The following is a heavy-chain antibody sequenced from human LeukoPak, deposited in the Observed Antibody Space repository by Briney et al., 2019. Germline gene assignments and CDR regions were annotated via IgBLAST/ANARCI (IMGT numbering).Heavy chain of an antibody. J-gene: IGHJ4*02. D-gene: IGHD6-19*01. V-gene: IGHV3-43*02. CDR1: GFTFDDYA. Sequence: GESLRLSCAASGFTFDDYAMHWVRQAPGKGLEWVSLISGDGGSTYHADSVEGRFTISRDNSKKSLYLQMNSLRSEDSALYYCAKDGGGSGWYFFDYWGQGTLVTVSS. CDR3: AKDGGGSGWYFFDY. CDR2: ISGDGGST.